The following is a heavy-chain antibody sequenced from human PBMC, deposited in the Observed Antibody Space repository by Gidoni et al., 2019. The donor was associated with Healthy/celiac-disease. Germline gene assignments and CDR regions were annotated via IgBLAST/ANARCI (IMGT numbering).Heavy chain of an antibody. CDR2: ISSSGSTI. Sequence: EVQLVESGGGLVQPGGSLRLSCAASGFTFSSYEMNWVRQAPGKGLEWVSYISSSGSTIYYADSVKGRFTISRDNAKNSLYLQMNSLRAEDTAVYYCAKPSGSGWYGPLDYWGQGTLVTVSS. CDR3: AKPSGSGWYGPLDY. J-gene: IGHJ4*02. CDR1: GFTFSSYE. D-gene: IGHD6-19*01. V-gene: IGHV3-48*03.